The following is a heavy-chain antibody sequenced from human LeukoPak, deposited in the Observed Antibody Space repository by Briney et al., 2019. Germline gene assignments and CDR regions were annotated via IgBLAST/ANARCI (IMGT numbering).Heavy chain of an antibody. V-gene: IGHV4-59*01. CDR2: VDHTGTT. J-gene: IGHJ6*03. Sequence: SETLSLTCAVYGGSFSGYYWSWIRQPPGKGLEWIGYVDHTGTTNFNPSLNGRVSISSDTTKNLFSLRVRSVTAADTAVYFCARGRVSSSTWYSTYYYYFYMDVWGKGTTVTVSS. CDR1: GGSFSGYY. D-gene: IGHD1-1*01. CDR3: ARGRVSSSTWYSTYYYYFYMDV.